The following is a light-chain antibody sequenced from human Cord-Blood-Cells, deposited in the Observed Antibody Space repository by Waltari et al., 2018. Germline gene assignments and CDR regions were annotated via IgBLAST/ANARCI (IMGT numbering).Light chain of an antibody. Sequence: EIVLTKSPATLSLSPGERATLSCRASQSVSSYLAWYQQKPGLALRLLIYDASNRATGIPARFSGSGSGTDFTLTISSLEPEDFAVYYCQQRSNWPTFGQGTKVEIK. CDR1: QSVSSY. CDR2: DAS. J-gene: IGKJ1*01. V-gene: IGKV3-11*01. CDR3: QQRSNWPT.